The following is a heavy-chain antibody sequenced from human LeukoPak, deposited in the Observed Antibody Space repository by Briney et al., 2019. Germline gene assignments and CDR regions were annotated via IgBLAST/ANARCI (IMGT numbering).Heavy chain of an antibody. CDR2: VNLQGST. D-gene: IGHD3-9*01. CDR3: ARARYDILTGYDYYYYGMDV. V-gene: IGHV4-4*02. CDR1: GGSISNTDW. J-gene: IGHJ6*02. Sequence: SETLSLTCGVSGGSISNTDWWTWVRQPPGKGLEWIGEVNLQGSTNYNPSLKSRVAISVDKSENHISLKLTSVTAADTAVYYCARARYDILTGYDYYYYGMDVWGQGTTVTVSS.